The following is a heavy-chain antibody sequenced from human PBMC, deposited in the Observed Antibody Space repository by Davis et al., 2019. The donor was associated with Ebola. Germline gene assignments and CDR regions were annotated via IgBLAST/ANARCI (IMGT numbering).Heavy chain of an antibody. J-gene: IGHJ4*02. CDR1: GVPLGSDNW. CDR2: IYRSGTT. V-gene: IGHV4-4*02. CDR3: ARRKLRLGPDY. Sequence: SETLSLTCAVSGVPLGSDNWWSWVRQPPGKGLEWVGEIYRSGTTNYNLSLKSRVIMSLDKSKSQFSLRLTSVTAADTAVYYCARRKLRLGPDYWGQGTLVTVSS. D-gene: IGHD3-16*01.